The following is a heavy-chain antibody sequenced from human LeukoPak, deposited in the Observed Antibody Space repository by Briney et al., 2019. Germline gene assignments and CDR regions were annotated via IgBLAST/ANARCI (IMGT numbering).Heavy chain of an antibody. D-gene: IGHD3-22*01. CDR3: ATQPPNYDSIGYYFFGH. CDR1: GYNFPRYW. V-gene: IGHV5-51*01. Sequence: GESLKISCKGSGYNFPRYWIAWVRQMPGKGLEWMGIIYPGDSDTRYSPSFQGQVTITADTSINTAYLQWSSLKASDTATYYCATQPPNYDSIGYYFFGHWGQGTLVTVSP. CDR2: IYPGDSDT. J-gene: IGHJ4*01.